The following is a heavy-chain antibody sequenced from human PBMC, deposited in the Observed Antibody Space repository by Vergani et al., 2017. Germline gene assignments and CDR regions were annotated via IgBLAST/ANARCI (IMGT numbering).Heavy chain of an antibody. J-gene: IGHJ6*02. CDR2: ISAYNGNT. V-gene: IGHV1-18*01. CDR3: ARVMYYDFWSGYYGMDV. CDR1: GYTFTSYG. Sequence: QVQLVQSGAEVKKPGASVKVSCKASGYTFTSYGISWVRQAPGQGLEWMGWISAYNGNTNYAQKLQGRVTMTTDTSTSTAYMELRSLRSDDTAVYYCARVMYYDFWSGYYGMDVWGQGTTVTVSS. D-gene: IGHD3-3*01.